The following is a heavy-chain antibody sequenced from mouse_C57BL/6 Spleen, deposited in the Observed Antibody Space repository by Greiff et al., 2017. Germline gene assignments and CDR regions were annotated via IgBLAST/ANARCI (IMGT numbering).Heavy chain of an antibody. Sequence: VQLQQSVAELVRPGASVKLSCTASGFNIKNTYMHWVKQRPEQGLEWIGRIDPANGNTNYAPKFRGKATITADTSSNTASLQLSSLSSGDTAIYYCAYEVYSPPGWYFDVWGTGTTVTVSS. D-gene: IGHD2-3*01. CDR1: GFNIKNTY. CDR3: AYEVYSPPGWYFDV. V-gene: IGHV14-3*01. CDR2: IDPANGNT. J-gene: IGHJ1*03.